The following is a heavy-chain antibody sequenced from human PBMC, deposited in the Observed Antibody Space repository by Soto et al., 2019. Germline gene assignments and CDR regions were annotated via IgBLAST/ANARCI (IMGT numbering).Heavy chain of an antibody. J-gene: IGHJ4*02. CDR1: GFSFSTHY. CDR2: INRDSTVI. CDR3: LNGDYY. D-gene: IGHD3-16*01. Sequence: EEQLVESGGGLVQPEGSLRLSCAASGFSFSTHYMNWVRQTLGKGLEWVSSINRDSTVIKYADSVKGRFTISRDNARNSLSLQMNSLRAEDTAVYYCLNGDYYVGPGTLVTVSS. V-gene: IGHV3-48*01.